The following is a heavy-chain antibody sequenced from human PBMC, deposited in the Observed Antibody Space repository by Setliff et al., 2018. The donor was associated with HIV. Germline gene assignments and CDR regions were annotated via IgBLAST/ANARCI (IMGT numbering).Heavy chain of an antibody. CDR2: IYYTESP. CDR1: GFSISRSYY. CDR3: ARGGGTSSPIDYHYYIDV. Sequence: SETLSLTCAVSGFSISRSYYWAWIRQSAGKGLEWIGRIYYTESPFYNPSLKSRVTISVDTSNNQFSLKLSSVTAADTAVYYCARGGGTSSPIDYHYYIDVWGKGTTVTVSS. J-gene: IGHJ6*03. D-gene: IGHD6-6*01. V-gene: IGHV4-38-2*01.